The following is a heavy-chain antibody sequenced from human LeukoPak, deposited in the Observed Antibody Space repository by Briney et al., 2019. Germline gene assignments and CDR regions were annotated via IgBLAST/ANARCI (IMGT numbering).Heavy chain of an antibody. CDR3: ARAAAGHYFDY. V-gene: IGHV4-34*01. CDR1: GGSFSGYY. Sequence: PSETLSLTCAVYGGSFSGYYWSWIRQPPGKGLEGIGEINHSGSTNYNPSLKSRVTISVDSSKNQFSLKLSSVTAADTAVYYCARAAAGHYFDYWGQGTLVTVSS. J-gene: IGHJ4*02. D-gene: IGHD6-13*01. CDR2: INHSGST.